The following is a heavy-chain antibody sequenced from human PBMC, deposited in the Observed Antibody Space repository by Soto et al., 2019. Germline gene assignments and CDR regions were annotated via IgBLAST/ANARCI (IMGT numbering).Heavy chain of an antibody. Sequence: SETLSLTCTFSGFSISSSIYYLGWIRQPPGKGLEWIGSIYYSGSTYYNPSLKSRVTISVDTSKNQFSLKLSSVTAADTAVYYCARSYSSSWYPSSLIYYYYYMDVWGKGTTVTGSS. V-gene: IGHV4-39*01. CDR2: IYYSGST. CDR1: GFSISSSIYY. D-gene: IGHD6-13*01. J-gene: IGHJ6*03. CDR3: ARSYSSSWYPSSLIYYYYYMDV.